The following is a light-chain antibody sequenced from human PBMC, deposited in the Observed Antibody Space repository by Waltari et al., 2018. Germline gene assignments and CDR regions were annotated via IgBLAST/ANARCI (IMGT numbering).Light chain of an antibody. Sequence: EIVLTQSPGTLSLSPGERATLSCRASQSVSRTLAWYQQKPGQAPRLLIDDASSRATGIPDRFSGSGSGTDFSLTISRLEPEDFAVYYCQKYVTLPATFGQGTKVEIK. CDR2: DAS. V-gene: IGKV3-20*01. CDR3: QKYVTLPAT. CDR1: QSVSRT. J-gene: IGKJ1*01.